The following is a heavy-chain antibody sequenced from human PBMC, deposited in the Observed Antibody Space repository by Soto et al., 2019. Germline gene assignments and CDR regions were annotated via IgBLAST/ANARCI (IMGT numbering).Heavy chain of an antibody. J-gene: IGHJ5*02. Sequence: SVKVSCKASGGTFSTFGISWVRQAPGQGLEWMGGIIPFFGTAKYSQKFEDRISITADESTNTVYMDLRSLTSEDTAVYYCARDMHAGFTHYFDPWGQGTLVTVSS. CDR1: GGTFSTFG. CDR3: ARDMHAGFTHYFDP. D-gene: IGHD1-26*01. CDR2: IIPFFGTA. V-gene: IGHV1-69*13.